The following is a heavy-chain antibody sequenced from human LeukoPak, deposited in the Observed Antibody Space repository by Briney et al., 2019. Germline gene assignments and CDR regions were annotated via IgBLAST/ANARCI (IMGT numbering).Heavy chain of an antibody. J-gene: IGHJ4*02. CDR3: AKPIMTTVTTLGLYFDY. CDR1: GFTFSSYS. V-gene: IGHV3-21*01. Sequence: GGSLRLSCAASGFTFSSYSMNWVRQAPGKGLEWVSSISSSSSYIYYADSVKGRFTISRDNAKNSLYLQMNSLRAEDTAVYYCAKPIMTTVTTLGLYFDYWGQGALVTVSS. D-gene: IGHD4-17*01. CDR2: ISSSSSYI.